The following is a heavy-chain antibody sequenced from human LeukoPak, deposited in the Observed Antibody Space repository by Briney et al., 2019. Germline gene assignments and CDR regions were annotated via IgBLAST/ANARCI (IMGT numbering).Heavy chain of an antibody. J-gene: IGHJ4*02. V-gene: IGHV3-21*01. CDR1: GFTFSSYS. CDR2: ISSSSSYI. D-gene: IGHD3-22*01. Sequence: GGSLRLSCAASGFTFSSYSMNWVRQAPGKELEWVSSISSSSSYIYYADSVKGRFTISRDNAKNSLYLQMNSLRAEDTAVYYCAKSSPYDSSGYYLDYWGQGTLVTVSS. CDR3: AKSSPYDSSGYYLDY.